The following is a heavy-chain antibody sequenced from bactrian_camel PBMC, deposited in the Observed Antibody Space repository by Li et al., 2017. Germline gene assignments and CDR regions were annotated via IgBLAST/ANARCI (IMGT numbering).Heavy chain of an antibody. J-gene: IGHJ6*01. D-gene: IGHD5*01. Sequence: VQLVESGGGSVQPGGSLRLACEVSGFPIDRSCVGWFRQTPGKEREGVAFMSAGDSFTFYDDSVQGRFTISQDDAERTVTLQMNNLKPEDTAIYYCAAKWAGYHCLSRRPSDFRYWGQGTQVTVS. V-gene: IGHV3S61*01. CDR1: GFPIDRSC. CDR3: AAKWAGYHCLSRRPSDFRY. CDR2: MSAGDSFT.